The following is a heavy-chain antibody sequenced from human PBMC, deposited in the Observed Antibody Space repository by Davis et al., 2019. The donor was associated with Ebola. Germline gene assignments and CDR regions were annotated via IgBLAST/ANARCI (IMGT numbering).Heavy chain of an antibody. CDR3: AIGGSTSRNYYGMDV. D-gene: IGHD2-2*01. CDR1: GYSFTSYW. Sequence: KVSCKGSGYSFTSYWISWVRQMPGKGLEWMGRIDPSDSYTNYSPSFQGHVTISADKSISTAYLQCSSLKASDTAMYYCAIGGSTSRNYYGMDVWGQGTTVTVSS. J-gene: IGHJ6*02. V-gene: IGHV5-10-1*01. CDR2: IDPSDSYT.